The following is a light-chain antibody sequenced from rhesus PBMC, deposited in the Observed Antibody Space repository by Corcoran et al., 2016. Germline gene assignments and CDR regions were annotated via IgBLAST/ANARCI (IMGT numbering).Light chain of an antibody. J-gene: IGKJ2*01. CDR3: HHGYGTPYS. CDR2: KSS. Sequence: DIQMTQSPSSLSASAGDRVTITCRASENVNIYLNWYQQKIGKSPKLLIYKSSTLQNGVSSRFSGSGSGTDYTFTISSLQPEDVATYYCHHGYGTPYSFGQGTKVEIK. CDR1: ENVNIY. V-gene: IGKV1-74*01.